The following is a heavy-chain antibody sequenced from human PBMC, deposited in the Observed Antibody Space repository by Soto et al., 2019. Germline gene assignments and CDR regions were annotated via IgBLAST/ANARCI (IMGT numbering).Heavy chain of an antibody. Sequence: QVQLQESGPGLVKPSQTLSLTCTVSGGSISSGGYYWSWIRQHPGKGLEWIGYIYYSGSTYYNPSLKRRVTISVDTSKNQFSLKLSSVTAADTAVYYCARASAPYGAAAGNFDYWGQGTLVTVSS. J-gene: IGHJ4*02. V-gene: IGHV4-31*03. CDR1: GGSISSGGYY. D-gene: IGHD6-13*01. CDR2: IYYSGST. CDR3: ARASAPYGAAAGNFDY.